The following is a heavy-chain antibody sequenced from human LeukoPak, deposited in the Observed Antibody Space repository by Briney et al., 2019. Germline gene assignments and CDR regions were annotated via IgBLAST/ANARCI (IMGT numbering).Heavy chain of an antibody. V-gene: IGHV3-30*18. CDR2: ISYDGSNK. D-gene: IGHD3-22*01. J-gene: IGHJ3*02. Sequence: GRSLRLSCAASGFTFSSYGMHWVRQALGKGLEWVAVISYDGSNKYYADSVKGRFTISRDNSKNTLYLQMNSLRAEDTAVYYCAKGWSGYYYGAFDIWGQGTMVTVSS. CDR1: GFTFSSYG. CDR3: AKGWSGYYYGAFDI.